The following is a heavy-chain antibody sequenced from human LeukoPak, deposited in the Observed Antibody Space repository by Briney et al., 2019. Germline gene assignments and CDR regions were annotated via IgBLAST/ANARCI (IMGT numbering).Heavy chain of an antibody. V-gene: IGHV4-38-2*01. CDR2: IYHSGST. Sequence: SETLSLTCAVSGYSISSGYYWGWIRQPPGKGLEWIGSIYHSGSTYYNPSLKSRVTISVDTSKNQFSLKLSSVTAADPAVYYCARHDENPTPEYYYYYYMDVWGKGTTVTVSS. CDR1: GYSISSGYY. J-gene: IGHJ6*03. D-gene: IGHD1-14*01. CDR3: ARHDENPTPEYYYYYYMDV.